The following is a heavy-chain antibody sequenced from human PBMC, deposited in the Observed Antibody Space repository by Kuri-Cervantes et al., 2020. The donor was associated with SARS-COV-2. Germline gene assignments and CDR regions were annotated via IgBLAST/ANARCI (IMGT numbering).Heavy chain of an antibody. J-gene: IGHJ3*02. Sequence: ASVKVSCKASGYTFTGYYMHWVRPAPGQGLEWMGWINPNSGGTNYAQKFQGRVTMTRDTSISTAYMELRSLRSDDTAVYYCASEGYFGVVTYAFEIWGQGTVVTVSS. V-gene: IGHV1-2*02. CDR1: GYTFTGYY. D-gene: IGHD3-3*01. CDR3: ASEGYFGVVTYAFEI. CDR2: INPNSGGT.